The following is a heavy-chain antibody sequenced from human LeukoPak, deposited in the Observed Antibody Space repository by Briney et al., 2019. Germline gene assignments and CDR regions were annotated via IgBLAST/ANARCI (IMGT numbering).Heavy chain of an antibody. CDR3: ARDGEYGTGSYYKGCFDY. CDR1: GYSFTAFY. CDR2: IHPRSGET. V-gene: IGHV1-2*02. Sequence: ASVKVSCKASGYSFTAFYIHWVRQAPGQGLEWMGWIHPRSGETNYAYKFRGRVTMTRDTSISTTYMDLGSLGSDDTAVYYCARDGEYGTGSYYKGCFDYWGQGTLVTVSS. D-gene: IGHD3-10*01. J-gene: IGHJ4*02.